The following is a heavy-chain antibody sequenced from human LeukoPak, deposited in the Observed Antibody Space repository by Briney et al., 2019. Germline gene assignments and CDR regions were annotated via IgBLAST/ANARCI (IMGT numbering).Heavy chain of an antibody. D-gene: IGHD2-21*02. J-gene: IGHJ4*02. V-gene: IGHV3-15*01. CDR3: TTAAYYCGGDCYWYPYYFDY. CDR1: GFTFSNAW. Sequence: GGSLRLSCAASGFTFSNAWMSWVRQAPGKGLEWVGRIKSKTDGGTTDYAAPVKGRFTTSRDDSKNTLYLQMNSLKTEDTAVYYCTTAAYYCGGDCYWYPYYFDYWGQGTLVTVSS. CDR2: IKSKTDGGTT.